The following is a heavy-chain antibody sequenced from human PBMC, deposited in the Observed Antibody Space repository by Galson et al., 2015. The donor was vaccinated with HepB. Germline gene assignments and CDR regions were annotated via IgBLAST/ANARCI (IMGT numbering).Heavy chain of an antibody. J-gene: IGHJ4*02. CDR1: GFSVSSHY. CDR2: IYTDGST. V-gene: IGHV3-53*01. CDR3: ASGIAATGATY. Sequence: SLRLSCAASGFSVSSHYMSWVRQAPGKGLDWVSVIYTDGSTYYADSVRGRFTISRDNFKNTLYLQMNSLRAEDTAVYYCASGIAATGATYWGQGTLVTVSS. D-gene: IGHD6-13*01.